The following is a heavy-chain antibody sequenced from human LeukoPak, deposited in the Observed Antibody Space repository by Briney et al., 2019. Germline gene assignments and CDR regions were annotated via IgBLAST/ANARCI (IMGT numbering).Heavy chain of an antibody. J-gene: IGHJ6*03. CDR1: GFSFTSYA. Sequence: GGSLRLCCSASGFSFTSYAMNWVRQAPGKGLEWVSSITTGSSYIYYADSVRGRFSVSRDNAQNSLYLEMNSLRAEDTAVYFCARVEATTARSYYYYYMDVWGKGTTVTVSS. V-gene: IGHV3-21*06. CDR3: ARVEATTARSYYYYYMDV. CDR2: ITTGSSYI. D-gene: IGHD1-1*01.